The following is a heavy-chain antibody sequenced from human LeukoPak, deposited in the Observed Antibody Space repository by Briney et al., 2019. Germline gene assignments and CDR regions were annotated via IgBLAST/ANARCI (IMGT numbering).Heavy chain of an antibody. J-gene: IGHJ4*02. CDR2: IGGSGGST. CDR3: AKGYDFWSGYYMDY. D-gene: IGHD3-3*01. V-gene: IGHV3-23*01. CDR1: GFTFSSYA. Sequence: GGSLRLSCAASGFTFSSYAMSWVRQAPGKGREWVSAIGGSGGSTYYADSVKGRFTISRYNSNNTLYLQMNSLRADDTAVYYCAKGYDFWSGYYMDYWGQGTLVTVSS.